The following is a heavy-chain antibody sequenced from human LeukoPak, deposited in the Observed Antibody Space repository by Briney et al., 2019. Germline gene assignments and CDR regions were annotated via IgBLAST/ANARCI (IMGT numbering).Heavy chain of an antibody. V-gene: IGHV3-74*01. CDR2: INSDGSST. CDR1: GFTFSSYW. J-gene: IGHJ6*04. CDR3: ARDRGLYGMDV. Sequence: GGSLRLSCAASGFTFSSYWMHWVRQAPGKGLVWVSRINSDGSSTSYADSVKGRFTISRDNAKNALYLQMNSLRAGDTAVYYCARDRGLYGMDVWGKGTTVTVSS.